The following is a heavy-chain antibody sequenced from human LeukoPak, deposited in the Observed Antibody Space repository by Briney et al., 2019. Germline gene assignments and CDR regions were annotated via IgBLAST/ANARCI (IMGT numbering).Heavy chain of an antibody. CDR2: ISGAGGST. CDR3: AKDLRINIANGFDI. D-gene: IGHD2/OR15-2a*01. V-gene: IGHV3-23*01. J-gene: IGHJ3*02. CDR1: GFTFSSYA. Sequence: GGSLRLSCAASGFTFSSYAMSWVRQAPGKGLEWVSAISGAGGSTSYADSVEGRFTISRDNSKNTLYLQMNSLRVEDTAVYYCAKDLRINIANGFDIWGQGTWVTVS.